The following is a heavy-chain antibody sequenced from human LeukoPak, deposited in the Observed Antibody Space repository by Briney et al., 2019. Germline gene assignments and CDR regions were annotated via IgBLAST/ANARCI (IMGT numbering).Heavy chain of an antibody. Sequence: GASVKVSCKASGYTFTSYDINWVRQATGQGLEWMGWMNPNSGNTGYAQKFQGRVTITRNTSISTAYMELSSLRSEDTAVYYCARHYYDSSGYTKDAFDIWGRGTMVTVSS. J-gene: IGHJ3*02. CDR3: ARHYYDSSGYTKDAFDI. CDR1: GYTFTSYD. D-gene: IGHD3-22*01. V-gene: IGHV1-8*03. CDR2: MNPNSGNT.